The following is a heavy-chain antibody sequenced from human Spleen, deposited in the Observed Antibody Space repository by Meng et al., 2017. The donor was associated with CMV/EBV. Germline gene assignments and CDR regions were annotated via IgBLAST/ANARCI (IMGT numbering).Heavy chain of an antibody. CDR1: GGSFSGYY. J-gene: IGHJ5*02. Sequence: TCAVYGGSFSGYYWSWIRQPPGKGLEWIGEINHSGSTNYNPSLKSRVTISVDTSKNQFSLKLSSVTAADTAVYYCARRPGGVGWFDPWGQGTLVTVSS. CDR2: INHSGST. D-gene: IGHD2-2*01. CDR3: ARRPGGVGWFDP. V-gene: IGHV4-34*01.